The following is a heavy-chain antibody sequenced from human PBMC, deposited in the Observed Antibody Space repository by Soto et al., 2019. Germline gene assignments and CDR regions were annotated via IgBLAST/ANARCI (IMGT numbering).Heavy chain of an antibody. V-gene: IGHV3-30*18. CDR2: ISYDGSNK. J-gene: IGHJ4*02. CDR3: VKDQNYDFWSGPGVDY. Sequence: QVQLVESGGGVVQPGRSLRLSCAASGFTFSSYGMHWVRQAPGKGLEWVAVISYDGSNKYYADSVKGRFTISRDNSKNTLYLQMNSLRAEDTAVYYCVKDQNYDFWSGPGVDYWGQGTLVTVSS. CDR1: GFTFSSYG. D-gene: IGHD3-3*01.